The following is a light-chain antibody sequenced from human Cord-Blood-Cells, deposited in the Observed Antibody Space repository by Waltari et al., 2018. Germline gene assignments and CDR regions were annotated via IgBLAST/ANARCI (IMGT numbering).Light chain of an antibody. CDR2: GAS. V-gene: IGKV3-15*01. Sequence: EIVMTQSPATLSVSPGERATLSCRASQRVSSNLAGDQQKHGQAPRLLIYGASTRATGIPARFSCSGSGTEFTLTISSLQSEDFAVYYCQQYKTWPPLTFGGGTKVEIK. CDR1: QRVSSN. CDR3: QQYKTWPPLT. J-gene: IGKJ4*01.